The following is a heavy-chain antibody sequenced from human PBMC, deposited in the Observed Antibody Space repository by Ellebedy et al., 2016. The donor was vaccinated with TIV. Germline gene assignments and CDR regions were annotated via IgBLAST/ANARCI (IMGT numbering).Heavy chain of an antibody. V-gene: IGHV3-74*01. D-gene: IGHD3-9*01. CDR1: GFTFSSYW. CDR3: ARSRRYFDWLLSYYYGMDV. Sequence: GESLKISCAASGFTFSSYWMHWVRQAPGKGLVWVSRINSDGSSTSYADSVKGRFTISRDNAKNSLYLQMNSLRAEDTAVYYCARSRRYFDWLLSYYYGMDVWGQGTTVTVSS. J-gene: IGHJ6*02. CDR2: INSDGSST.